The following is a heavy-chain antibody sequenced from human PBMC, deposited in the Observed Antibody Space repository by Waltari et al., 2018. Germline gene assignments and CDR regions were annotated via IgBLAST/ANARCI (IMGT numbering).Heavy chain of an antibody. D-gene: IGHD6-13*01. CDR3: AKCIAAAGTVCAE. CDR1: GGTFSTYA. Sequence: QVQLVQSGAEVKKPGSSVKVSCTASGGTFSTYAISWVRQAPGQGLEWMGGIIPIFGTANYAQKFQGRVTITADKSTSTAYMELSSLRSEDTAVYYCAKCIAAAGTVCAEWGQGTLVTVSS. CDR2: IIPIFGTA. J-gene: IGHJ4*02. V-gene: IGHV1-69*14.